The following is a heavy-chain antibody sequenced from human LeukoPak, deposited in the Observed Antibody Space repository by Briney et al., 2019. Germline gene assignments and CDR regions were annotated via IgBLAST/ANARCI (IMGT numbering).Heavy chain of an antibody. J-gene: IGHJ4*02. CDR1: GFTFISYE. V-gene: IGHV3-48*03. D-gene: IGHD4-17*01. Sequence: GGSLRLSRSASGFTFISYEMNWVRPPPGKGLEWVSYIYKTGTTTYYADSVRGRFTISRDDARNSLFLQMNSLRAEDTAVCYCARGAYGDNGRGYWGQGTLVTVS. CDR2: IYKTGTTT. CDR3: ARGAYGDNGRGY.